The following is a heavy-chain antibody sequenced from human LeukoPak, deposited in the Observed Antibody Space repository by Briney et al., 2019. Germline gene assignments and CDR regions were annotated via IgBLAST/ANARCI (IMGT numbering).Heavy chain of an antibody. Sequence: SETLSLTCTVSGGSISSYYWSWIRQPAGKGLEWIGRIYTSGSTNYNPSLKSRVTISVDTSKNQFSLKLSSVTAADTAVYYCASRITMARSFDYWGQGTLVTVSS. V-gene: IGHV4-4*07. CDR1: GGSISSYY. D-gene: IGHD3-10*01. J-gene: IGHJ4*02. CDR3: ASRITMARSFDY. CDR2: IYTSGST.